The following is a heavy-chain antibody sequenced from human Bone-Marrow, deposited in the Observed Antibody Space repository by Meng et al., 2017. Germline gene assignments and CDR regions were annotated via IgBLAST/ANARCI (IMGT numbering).Heavy chain of an antibody. CDR1: GVTFSSYA. V-gene: IGHV1-69*05. CDR2: IIPIFVTA. CDR3: ASYYDSSGYRPHDAFDI. Sequence: SVKVSCKASGVTFSSYAISWVRQAPGQGLEWMGGIIPIFVTANHAQKFQGRVTITTDESTSTAYMELSSLRSEDTAVYYCASYYDSSGYRPHDAFDIWGQGTMVTVSS. D-gene: IGHD3-22*01. J-gene: IGHJ3*02.